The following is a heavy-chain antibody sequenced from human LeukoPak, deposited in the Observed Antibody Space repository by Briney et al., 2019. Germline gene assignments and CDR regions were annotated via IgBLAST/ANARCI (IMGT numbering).Heavy chain of an antibody. D-gene: IGHD4-23*01. CDR3: AKDLRWDHPGLDL. CDR1: GYSFTSYY. V-gene: IGHV1-46*01. CDR2: INPGGGST. Sequence: ASVKVSCKASGYSFTSYYIHWVRQAPGQGLESMGIINPGGGSTSYAQKFQDRVTMTRDTSTSTVYMELNSLRSEDTAVYYCAKDLRWDHPGLDLWGQGTLVIVSS. J-gene: IGHJ5*02.